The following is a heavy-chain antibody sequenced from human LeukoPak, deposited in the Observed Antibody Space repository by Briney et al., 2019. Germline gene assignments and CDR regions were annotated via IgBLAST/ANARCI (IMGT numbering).Heavy chain of an antibody. CDR3: AKQGMYSSSWYYFDY. D-gene: IGHD6-13*01. Sequence: GGSLRLSCAASGFTFSSYAMSWVRQAPGKGLEWVSAISGSGGSTYYADSVKGRFTISRDNSKNTLYLQMTSLRAEDTAVYYCAKQGMYSSSWYYFDYWGQGTLVTVSS. V-gene: IGHV3-23*01. CDR2: ISGSGGST. CDR1: GFTFSSYA. J-gene: IGHJ4*02.